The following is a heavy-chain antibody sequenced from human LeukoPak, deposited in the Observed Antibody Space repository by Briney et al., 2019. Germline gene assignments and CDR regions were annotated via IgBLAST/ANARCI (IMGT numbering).Heavy chain of an antibody. D-gene: IGHD2-15*01. CDR1: GFTFSSYA. CDR2: ISSNGGST. V-gene: IGHV3-64D*06. Sequence: GGSLRLSCSASGFTFSSYAMHWVRQAPGKGLEYVSAISSNGGSTYYADSVKGRFTISRDNSKNTLYLQMSSLRAEDTAVYYCVKPLGYCSGGSCYSVAFDIWGQGTMVTVSS. J-gene: IGHJ3*02. CDR3: VKPLGYCSGGSCYSVAFDI.